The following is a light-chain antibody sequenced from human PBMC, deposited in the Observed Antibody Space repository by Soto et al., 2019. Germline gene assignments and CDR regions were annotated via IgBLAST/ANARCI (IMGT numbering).Light chain of an antibody. Sequence: EVVLTQSPGTLSLSPGERATLSCRASQNVRNNYLSWYQHKPGQAPRLLIYVASSRATGVPDRFSGSGSVTYFTLTITSLEPEDSAVYYCQQFGGSPTLSFGGGTKVEI. CDR3: QQFGGSPTLS. CDR1: QNVRNNY. J-gene: IGKJ4*01. V-gene: IGKV3-20*01. CDR2: VAS.